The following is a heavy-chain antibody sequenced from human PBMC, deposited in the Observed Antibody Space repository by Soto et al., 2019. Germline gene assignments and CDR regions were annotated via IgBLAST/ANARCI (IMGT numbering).Heavy chain of an antibody. V-gene: IGHV5-51*01. Sequence: GESLKSAGKGSGYSFTIYCIGWVRQMPWKGLEWMGIIYPGDSDTRYSPSFQGQVTISADKSISTAYLQWSSLKASDTAMYYCARHDDYYYDSSGYYGYFQHWGQGTLVTVSS. D-gene: IGHD3-22*01. CDR2: IYPGDSDT. CDR3: ARHDDYYYDSSGYYGYFQH. J-gene: IGHJ1*01. CDR1: GYSFTIYC.